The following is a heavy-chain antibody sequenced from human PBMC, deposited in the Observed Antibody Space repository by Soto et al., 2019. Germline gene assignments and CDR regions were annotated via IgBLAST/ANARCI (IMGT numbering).Heavy chain of an antibody. J-gene: IGHJ5*02. CDR2: IYYSGST. D-gene: IGHD2-15*01. Sequence: PSETLSLTCTVSGGSISSSSYYWSWIRQPPGKLLEWIGSIYYSGSTYYNPSLKSRVTISVDTSKNHFSLKLSSVTAADTAVYYCARTYYDCSGGSCYPNWFDPWGQGTLVTVS. CDR1: GGSISSSSYY. V-gene: IGHV4-39*01. CDR3: ARTYYDCSGGSCYPNWFDP.